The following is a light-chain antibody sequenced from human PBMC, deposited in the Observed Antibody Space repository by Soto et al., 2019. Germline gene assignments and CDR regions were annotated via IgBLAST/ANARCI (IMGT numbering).Light chain of an antibody. CDR1: RSDVGGYNY. CDR3: SSFTSTNTWV. J-gene: IGLJ3*02. V-gene: IGLV2-14*01. Sequence: QSALTQPASVSGSHGQSITISCTGTRSDVGGYNYVSWYQQHPGKAPKLMIFEVNNRPSGVSNRFSGSKSGNTASLTISGLQAEDEADYYCSSFTSTNTWVFGGGTKLTVL. CDR2: EVN.